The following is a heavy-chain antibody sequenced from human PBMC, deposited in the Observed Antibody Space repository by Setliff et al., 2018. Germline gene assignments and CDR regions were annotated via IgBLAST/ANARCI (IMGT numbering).Heavy chain of an antibody. D-gene: IGHD1-26*01. Sequence: SETLSLTCAVSGGSISDNNWWSWVRQPPGKGLEWIGEIYHSGSANYNPSLKSRVTTSVDKSKNQFSLKLNYVTAADTAVYYCARGLGATITHFDYWGQGTLGTVSS. V-gene: IGHV4-4*02. J-gene: IGHJ4*02. CDR2: IYHSGSA. CDR1: GGSISDNNW. CDR3: ARGLGATITHFDY.